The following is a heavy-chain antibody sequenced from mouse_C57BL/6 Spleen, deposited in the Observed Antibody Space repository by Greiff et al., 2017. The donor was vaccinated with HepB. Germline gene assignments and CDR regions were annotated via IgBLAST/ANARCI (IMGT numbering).Heavy chain of an antibody. CDR3: ARSGYYGYAMDY. Sequence: QVQLKQPGAELVRPGTSVKLSCKASGYTFTSYWMHWVKQRPGQGLEWIGVIDPSDSYTNYNQKFKGKATLTVDTSSSTAYMQLSSLTSEDSAVYYCARSGYYGYAMDYWGQGTSVTVSS. D-gene: IGHD1-1*01. V-gene: IGHV1-59*01. CDR2: IDPSDSYT. CDR1: GYTFTSYW. J-gene: IGHJ4*01.